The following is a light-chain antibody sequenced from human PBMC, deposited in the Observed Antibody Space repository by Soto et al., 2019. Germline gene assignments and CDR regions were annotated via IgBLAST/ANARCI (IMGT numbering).Light chain of an antibody. CDR1: QSVSSY. CDR2: DAS. CDR3: QQRSNWPPSLT. J-gene: IGKJ4*01. V-gene: IGKV3-11*01. Sequence: EIVLTQSPATLSLSPGERATLSCRASQSVSSYLAWYQQKPGQAPRLLIYDASNRATGIPARFSGSGSGTNFTLPISSLGPEDFAVFYCQQRSNWPPSLTFGGGTKVDIK.